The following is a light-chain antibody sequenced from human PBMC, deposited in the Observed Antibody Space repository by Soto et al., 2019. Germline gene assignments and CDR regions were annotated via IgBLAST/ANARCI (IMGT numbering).Light chain of an antibody. Sequence: QSALTQSPSASGSPGQSVTISCTGTSSDVGDYKYVSWYQQHPGKAPKLMIYEVDKRPSGVPDRFSGSKSGNTASLAVSGLQAEDEADYFCSSYTSSSTYVFGTGTKLTVL. J-gene: IGLJ1*01. V-gene: IGLV2-8*01. CDR2: EVD. CDR3: SSYTSSSTYV. CDR1: SSDVGDYKY.